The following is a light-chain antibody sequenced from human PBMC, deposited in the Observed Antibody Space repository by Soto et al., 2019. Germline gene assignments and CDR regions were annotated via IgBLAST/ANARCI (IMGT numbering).Light chain of an antibody. V-gene: IGLV1-40*01. CDR2: GNS. Sequence: QSVLTQPPSVSGAPGQRVTISCTGSSSNIGAGYDVHWYQQLPGTAPKLLIYGNSNRPSGVPDRFSGSKSGTSASLAITGFQAEDEADYYCQSYDSSLSGRVVFGRGTKLTVL. CDR1: SSNIGAGYD. CDR3: QSYDSSLSGRVV. J-gene: IGLJ2*01.